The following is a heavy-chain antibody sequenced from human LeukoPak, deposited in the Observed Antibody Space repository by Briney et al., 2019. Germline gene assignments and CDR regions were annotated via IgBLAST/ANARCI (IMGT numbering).Heavy chain of an antibody. D-gene: IGHD3-3*01. J-gene: IGHJ4*02. CDR1: GYTFTGYY. CDR2: INPNSGGT. Sequence: ASVKVSCKASGYTFTGYYMHWVRQAPGQGLEWMGWINPNSGGTNYAQKFQGRVTMTRDTSISTAYMELSRLRSDDTAVYYCARVLDYDFWSGYYSGYYFDYWGQGTLVTVSS. V-gene: IGHV1-2*02. CDR3: ARVLDYDFWSGYYSGYYFDY.